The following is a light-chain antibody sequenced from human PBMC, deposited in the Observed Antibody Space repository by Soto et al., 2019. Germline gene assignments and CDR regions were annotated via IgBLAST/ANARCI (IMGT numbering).Light chain of an antibody. CDR2: DVS. CDR3: QQYSDYWT. J-gene: IGKJ1*01. CDR1: QSIRNW. Sequence: DIKMSQSPATVSASVGDRVTITCRASQSIRNWLAWYQQKSGKAPNLLIYDVSSLESGVPSRFSGSGSETEFTLTISSLQPDDFATYYCQQYSDYWTFGQGTKVDIK. V-gene: IGKV1-5*01.